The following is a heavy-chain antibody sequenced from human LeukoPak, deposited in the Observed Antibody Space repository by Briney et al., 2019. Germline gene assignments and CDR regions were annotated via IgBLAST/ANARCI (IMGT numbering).Heavy chain of an antibody. Sequence: SETLSLTCTVSGGSISSYYWSWIRQPPGKGLEWIGYIYYSGSTNYNPSLKSRVTISVDTSKNQFSLKLSSVTAADTAVYYCARGGSSGYYAWFDPLGPGNPGHRLL. CDR3: ARGGSSGYYAWFDP. D-gene: IGHD3-22*01. CDR2: IYYSGST. CDR1: GGSISSYY. J-gene: IGHJ5*02. V-gene: IGHV4-59*01.